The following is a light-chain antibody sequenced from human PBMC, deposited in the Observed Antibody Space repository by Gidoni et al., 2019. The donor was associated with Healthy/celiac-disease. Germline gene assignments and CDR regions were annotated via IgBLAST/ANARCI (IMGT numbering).Light chain of an antibody. CDR2: RDS. J-gene: IGLJ3*02. Sequence: SYELTQPPSASVALGQTARITCGGNNIGSKNVHWYQQKPGQAPVLIIYRDSNRPSGIPERFSGSNSGNTATLTISRAQAGDEADYYCQVWDSSTGVFGGGTKLTVL. V-gene: IGLV3-9*01. CDR1: NIGSKN. CDR3: QVWDSSTGV.